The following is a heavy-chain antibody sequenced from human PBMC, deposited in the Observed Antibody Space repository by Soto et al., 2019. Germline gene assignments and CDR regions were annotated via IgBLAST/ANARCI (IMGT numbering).Heavy chain of an antibody. V-gene: IGHV1-69*13. Sequence: SAKVSCKAAGGTFSSYAISWVRQAPGQGLEWMGGIIPIFGTANYAQKFQGRVTITADESTSTAYMELSSLRSEDTAVYYCAGILGIAAAGSYWGQGTLVTVSS. J-gene: IGHJ4*02. D-gene: IGHD6-13*01. CDR1: GGTFSSYA. CDR2: IIPIFGTA. CDR3: AGILGIAAAGSY.